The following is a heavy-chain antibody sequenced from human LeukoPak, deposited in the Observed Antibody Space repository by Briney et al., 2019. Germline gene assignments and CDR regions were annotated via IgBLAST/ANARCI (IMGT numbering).Heavy chain of an antibody. CDR3: ARGRDQPTFRRSPSHAFDI. CDR1: GFTFSSYW. J-gene: IGHJ3*02. Sequence: GGSLRLSCAASGFTFSSYWMNWVRQAPGKGLEWVANIKQDGSEKYYVDSVKGRFTISRDNAKNSLYLQMNSLRAEDTAVYYCARGRDQPTFRRSPSHAFDIWGQGTMVTVSS. V-gene: IGHV3-7*01. CDR2: IKQDGSEK. D-gene: IGHD2/OR15-2a*01.